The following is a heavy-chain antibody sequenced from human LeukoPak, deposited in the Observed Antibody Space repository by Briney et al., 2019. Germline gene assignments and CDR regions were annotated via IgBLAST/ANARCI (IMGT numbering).Heavy chain of an antibody. CDR2: IYYSGST. D-gene: IGHD6-13*01. Sequence: SETLSLTCTVSGGSISSYYWSWIRQPPGKGLEWIGYIYYSGSTNYNPSLKSRVTISVDTSKNQFSLKLSSVTAADTAVYYCARQLADAFDIWGQGTMVTVSS. CDR1: GGSISSYY. V-gene: IGHV4-59*01. J-gene: IGHJ3*02. CDR3: ARQLADAFDI.